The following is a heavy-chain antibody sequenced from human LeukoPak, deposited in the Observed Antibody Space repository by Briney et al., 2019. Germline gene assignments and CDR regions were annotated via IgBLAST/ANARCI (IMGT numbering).Heavy chain of an antibody. Sequence: ASVKVSCKASCYTFTSYGISWVRQAPGQGLEWRGWISAYNGNTNYAQKLQGRLTMTTYTSTSTAYMELRSLRSDDTAVYYCARVMGGTQADNGFDPWGQGTLVTVSS. CDR1: CYTFTSYG. J-gene: IGHJ5*02. D-gene: IGHD1-1*01. V-gene: IGHV1-18*01. CDR2: ISAYNGNT. CDR3: ARVMGGTQADNGFDP.